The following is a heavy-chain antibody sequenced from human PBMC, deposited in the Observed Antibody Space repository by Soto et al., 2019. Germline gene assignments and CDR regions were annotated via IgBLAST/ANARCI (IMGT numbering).Heavy chain of an antibody. V-gene: IGHV3-21*06. CDR3: ARESEDLTSNFDY. Sequence: GGSLRLSCAASGFTFTRYSMNWVRQAPGKRLEWVSSISSTTNYIYYGDSMKGRFTISRDNAKNSLYLEMNSLRAEDTAVYYCARESEDLTSNFDYWGQGTLVTVPQ. CDR2: ISSTTNYI. J-gene: IGHJ4*02. CDR1: GFTFTRYS.